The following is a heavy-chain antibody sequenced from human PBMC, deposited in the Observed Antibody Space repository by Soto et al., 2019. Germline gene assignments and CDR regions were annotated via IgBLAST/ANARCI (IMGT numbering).Heavy chain of an antibody. CDR3: ARGRMDRGVIYDYGMDV. CDR2: IYYSGST. CDR1: GGSISSDGNY. J-gene: IGHJ6*02. D-gene: IGHD3-10*01. Sequence: QVQLQESGPGLVKSSQTLSLTCTVSGGSISSDGNYWSWIRQHPGKGLEWIGYIYYSGSTYYNPSLKSRVTISVDTSKNQFSLKLNSVTAADTAVYYCARGRMDRGVIYDYGMDVWGQGTTITVSS. V-gene: IGHV4-31*03.